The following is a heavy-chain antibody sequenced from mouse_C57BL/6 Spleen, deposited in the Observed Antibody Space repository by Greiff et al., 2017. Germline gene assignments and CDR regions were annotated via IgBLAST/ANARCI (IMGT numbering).Heavy chain of an antibody. Sequence: QVQLQQSGAELVRPGASVTLSCKASGYTFTDYEMHWVKQTPVHGLEWIGAIDPATGGTAYNQKFKGKAILTAAKSSSTAYMELRSLTSEDSAVYYYTRRNYDYDDVLYYYAVDYWGQGTSVTVSS. D-gene: IGHD2-4*01. CDR3: TRRNYDYDDVLYYYAVDY. V-gene: IGHV1-15*01. CDR2: IDPATGGT. J-gene: IGHJ4*01. CDR1: GYTFTDYE.